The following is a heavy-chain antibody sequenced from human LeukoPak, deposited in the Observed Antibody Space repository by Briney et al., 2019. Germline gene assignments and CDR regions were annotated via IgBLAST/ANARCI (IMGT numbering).Heavy chain of an antibody. CDR1: GGSISSNKW. D-gene: IGHD3-22*01. V-gene: IGHV4-4*02. CDR3: ARRPSNYYDSNDFYWDNWFDP. Sequence: PSETLSLTCAVSGGSISSNKWWSWLRQAPGKGLEWLGEVVHSGSTNYNPSLKSRVTISVDKSKNQFSLRLNSVTAADTAVYYCARRPSNYYDSNDFYWDNWFDPWGQGILVTVSS. CDR2: VVHSGST. J-gene: IGHJ5*02.